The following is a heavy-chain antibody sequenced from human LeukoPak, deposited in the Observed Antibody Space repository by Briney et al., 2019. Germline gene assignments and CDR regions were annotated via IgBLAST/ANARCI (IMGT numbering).Heavy chain of an antibody. D-gene: IGHD5-12*01. Sequence: PGGSLRLPCATSGFAFSAYAMSWVRQAPGRGLEWVSSISGSGDNTYYAESVKGRFTISRDNSENTLFLQMNSLRAEDTAVFYCAKRSGYTAGWFFDFRGQGTLVTVSS. CDR3: AKRSGYTAGWFFDF. CDR1: GFAFSAYA. V-gene: IGHV3-23*01. J-gene: IGHJ4*02. CDR2: ISGSGDNT.